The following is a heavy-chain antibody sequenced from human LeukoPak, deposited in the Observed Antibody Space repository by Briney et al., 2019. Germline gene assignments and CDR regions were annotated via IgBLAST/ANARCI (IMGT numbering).Heavy chain of an antibody. Sequence: ASVKVSCKASGYMYTTSGINWVRQAPGQGLEWMGWVSPYNDNTNYPKRLQGRVTMTTDKSTNTVYMEVRSLRSDDTAMYYCAKDKRMGAITPDDAFDIWGQGTMVIVSS. J-gene: IGHJ3*02. CDR2: VSPYNDNT. V-gene: IGHV1-18*04. CDR3: AKDKRMGAITPDDAFDI. CDR1: GYMYTTSG. D-gene: IGHD1-26*01.